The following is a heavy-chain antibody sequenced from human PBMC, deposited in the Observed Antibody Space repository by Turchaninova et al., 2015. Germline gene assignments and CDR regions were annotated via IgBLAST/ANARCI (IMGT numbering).Heavy chain of an antibody. CDR1: GCTFNNFW. J-gene: IGHJ4*02. V-gene: IGHV3-74*01. CDR2: ITNKGDTT. Sequence: EVQLVESGGGLVQPGGSLRLSCAASGCTFNNFWMHWVRQAPGKVQGWVSHITNKGDTTAYADSVKGRFTISRDNAKNTLYLQMNSLRAEDTAVYYCARGLGGFDYWGQGTVVTVSS. CDR3: ARGLGGFDY. D-gene: IGHD3-16*01.